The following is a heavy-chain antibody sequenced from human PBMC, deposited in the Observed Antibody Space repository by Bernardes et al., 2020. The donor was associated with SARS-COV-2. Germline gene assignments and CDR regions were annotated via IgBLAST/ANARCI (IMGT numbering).Heavy chain of an antibody. CDR1: GYTVSDYW. D-gene: IGHD7-27*01. J-gene: IGHJ6*02. CDR3: ARLGTLGVPGERTNYGMDV. Sequence: GACLKISCQASGYTVSDYWIAWVRPMPGKGLEWMGIIYPGDSDTRYSPSFQGQVTISADKSISTAYVNWSRLKASDTAMYYCARLGTLGVPGERTNYGMDVWGQGTTVTVSS. V-gene: IGHV5-51*01. CDR2: IYPGDSDT.